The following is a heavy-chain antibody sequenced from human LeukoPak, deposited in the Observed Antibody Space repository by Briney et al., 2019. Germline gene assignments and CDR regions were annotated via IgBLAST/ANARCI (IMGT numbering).Heavy chain of an antibody. CDR2: IKQDGSEK. D-gene: IGHD6-19*01. CDR3: ARGLIAVAGSLDY. CDR1: GFTFSHYW. Sequence: PGGSLRLSCAASGFTFSHYWMSWVRQAPGKGLEWVANIKQDGSEKYYVDSVKGRFTISRDNAKNSLYLQMNSLRAEDTAFYYCARGLIAVAGSLDYWGQGTLVTVSS. V-gene: IGHV3-7*03. J-gene: IGHJ4*02.